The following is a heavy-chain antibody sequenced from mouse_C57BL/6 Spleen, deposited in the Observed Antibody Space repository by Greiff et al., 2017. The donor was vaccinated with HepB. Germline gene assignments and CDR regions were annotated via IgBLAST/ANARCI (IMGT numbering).Heavy chain of an antibody. CDR1: GYAFSSSW. CDR3: AGEITTVVADY. CDR2: IYPGDGDT. D-gene: IGHD1-1*01. V-gene: IGHV1-82*01. Sequence: VKLMESGPELVKPGASVKISCKASGYAFSSSWMNWVKQRPGKGLEWIGRIYPGDGDTNYNGKFKGKATLTADKSSSTAYMQLSSLTSEDSAVYFCAGEITTVVADYWGQGTTLTVSS. J-gene: IGHJ2*01.